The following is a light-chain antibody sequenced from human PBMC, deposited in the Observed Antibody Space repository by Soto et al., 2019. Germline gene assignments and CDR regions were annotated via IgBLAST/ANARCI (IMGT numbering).Light chain of an antibody. V-gene: IGKV3-20*01. Sequence: ENVPTQSPGTLSLSPGERATLSCRASQSLSSFYLAWYQQRPGQAPRLLISGASSRSTGIPDRFSGGGSGTDFTRTISRLEPEDFEVYYCQQYGSSPRTFGQGAKVEVE. CDR2: GAS. CDR3: QQYGSSPRT. J-gene: IGKJ1*01. CDR1: QSLSSFY.